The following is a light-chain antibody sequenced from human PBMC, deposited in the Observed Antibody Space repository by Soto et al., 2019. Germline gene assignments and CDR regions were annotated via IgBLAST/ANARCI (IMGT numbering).Light chain of an antibody. V-gene: IGLV2-11*01. J-gene: IGLJ1*01. CDR3: CSYAGSPFV. CDR1: SSDVGGYDY. Sequence: QSALTQPHSVSGSPGQSVAISCTGTSSDVGGYDYVSWYQQHPGKVPKLMLYDVSKRPAGVPDRFSGSKSGNTASLTISGLQAEDEADYYCCSYAGSPFVFGTGTKVT. CDR2: DVS.